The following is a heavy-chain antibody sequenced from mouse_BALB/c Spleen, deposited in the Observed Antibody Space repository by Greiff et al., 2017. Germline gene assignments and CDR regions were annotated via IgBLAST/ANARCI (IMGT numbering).Heavy chain of an antibody. D-gene: IGHD2-3*01. J-gene: IGHJ2*01. V-gene: IGHV1-77*01. CDR2: IYPGSGNT. CDR3: VLYDGYYDY. Sequence: VQLKQSGAELARPGASVKLSCKASGYTFTDYYINWVKQRTGQGLEWIGEIYPGSGNTYYNEKFKGKATLTADKSSSTAYMQLSSLTSEDSAVYFCVLYDGYYDYGGQGTTLTVSS. CDR1: GYTFTDYY.